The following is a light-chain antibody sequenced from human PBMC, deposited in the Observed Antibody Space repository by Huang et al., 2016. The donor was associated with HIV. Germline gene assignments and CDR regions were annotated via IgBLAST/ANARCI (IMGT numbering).Light chain of an antibody. Sequence: EIVMTQSPDTLSVVPGERVTLSCRASASVSSSLAWYQQKSGQAPRLLIYDASTRATGIPVRFSGSGAVKEFTLNINRLLSEDCAVEYCQQCNDWLPCTFGQGTRLDMK. CDR3: QQCNDWLPCT. J-gene: IGKJ5*01. CDR1: ASVSSS. V-gene: IGKV3-15*01. CDR2: DAS.